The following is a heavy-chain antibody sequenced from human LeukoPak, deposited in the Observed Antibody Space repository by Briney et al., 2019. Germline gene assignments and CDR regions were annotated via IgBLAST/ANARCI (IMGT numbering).Heavy chain of an antibody. CDR1: GFTFSDHA. D-gene: IGHD3-16*01. CDR3: ARLIGNYFDY. CDR2: ISYSSSTI. J-gene: IGHJ4*02. V-gene: IGHV3-48*01. Sequence: GGSLRLSCSASGFTFSDHAMHWVRQAPGKGLEWVSYISYSSSTIYHADSVKGRFAISGDSAKNLVFLQMNSLRADDTAVYYCARLIGNYFDYWGQGILVTVSS.